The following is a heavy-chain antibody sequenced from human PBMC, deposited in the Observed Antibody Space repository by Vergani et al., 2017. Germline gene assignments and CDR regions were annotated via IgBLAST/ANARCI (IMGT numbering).Heavy chain of an antibody. CDR2: IYSGGST. CDR1: GFTVSSNY. CDR3: ARDRVDIVATTTYYYYYYGMDV. Sequence: EVQLVETGGGLIQPGGSLRLSCAASGFTVSSNYMSWVRQAPGKGLEWVSVIYSGGSTYYADSVKGRFTISRDNSKNTLYLDISSLRAEDTAVYYCARDRVDIVATTTYYYYYYGMDVWGQGTTVTVSS. J-gene: IGHJ6*02. V-gene: IGHV3-53*02. D-gene: IGHD5-12*01.